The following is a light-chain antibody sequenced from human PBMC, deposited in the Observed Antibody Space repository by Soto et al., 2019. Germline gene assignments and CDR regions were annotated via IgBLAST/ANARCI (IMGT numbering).Light chain of an antibody. CDR2: KAS. J-gene: IGKJ1*01. Sequence: DIQMTQSPSTLSASVGDRVTIACRASQVIRTWVAWYQQKPGKAPNLLIYKASRLESGVPSRFSGSGSETEFTLTISGLQPGDSATYYCQQYNSYSPTFGQGTKVDIK. CDR1: QVIRTW. V-gene: IGKV1-5*03. CDR3: QQYNSYSPT.